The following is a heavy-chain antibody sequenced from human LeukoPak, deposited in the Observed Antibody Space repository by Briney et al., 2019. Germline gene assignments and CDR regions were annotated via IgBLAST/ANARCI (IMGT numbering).Heavy chain of an antibody. Sequence: GASVKVSCKASGGTFSSYAFSWVRQAPGQGLEWMGRISPILGILNYAQKLQGRVTITADQSTSTAYMELSSLRSEDTAVYYCAKETSHFFDSRADAFDIWGQGTMVTVSS. CDR1: GGTFSSYA. CDR2: ISPILGIL. CDR3: AKETSHFFDSRADAFDI. V-gene: IGHV1-69*04. J-gene: IGHJ3*02. D-gene: IGHD2-21*01.